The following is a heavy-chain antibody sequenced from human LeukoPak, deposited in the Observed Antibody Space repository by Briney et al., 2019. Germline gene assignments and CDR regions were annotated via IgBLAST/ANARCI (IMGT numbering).Heavy chain of an antibody. CDR2: ISYDGSNK. Sequence: GGSLRLSCAASGFTFSSYAMPWVRQAPGKGLEWVAVISYDGSNKYYADSVKGRFTISRDNSKNTLYLQMNSLKAEDTAVYYCAGEQDYYGSGMAYFDYWGQGTLVTVSS. D-gene: IGHD3-10*01. CDR3: AGEQDYYGSGMAYFDY. J-gene: IGHJ4*02. CDR1: GFTFSSYA. V-gene: IGHV3-30-3*01.